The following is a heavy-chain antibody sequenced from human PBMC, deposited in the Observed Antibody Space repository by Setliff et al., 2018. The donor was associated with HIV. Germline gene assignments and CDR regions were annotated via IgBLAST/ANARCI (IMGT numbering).Heavy chain of an antibody. V-gene: IGHV1-46*01. D-gene: IGHD3-10*01. J-gene: IGHJ3*02. Sequence: GASVKVSCKASGYTFTSYYMHWVRRAPGQGLEWMGIINPSGGGTTYARKFQGRVTVTRDTSTTTVYMELSGLRSEDTAVYYCARDQNYGSGSYYTNNAFDIWGQGTMVTVSS. CDR1: GYTFTSYY. CDR3: ARDQNYGSGSYYTNNAFDI. CDR2: INPSGGGT.